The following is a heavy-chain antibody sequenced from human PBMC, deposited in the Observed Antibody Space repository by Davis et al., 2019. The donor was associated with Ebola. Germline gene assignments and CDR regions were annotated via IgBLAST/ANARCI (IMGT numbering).Heavy chain of an antibody. D-gene: IGHD1-1*01. CDR3: ARAQFPTTSDH. Sequence: ASVKVSCKASGYTFTNYGITWVRQAPGQGLEWMGRINPNSGGTNYAQKFQGRVTMTRDTSTSTAYMEVGSLRSDDTAVYYCARAQFPTTSDHWGQGTLVTVSS. V-gene: IGHV1-2*06. CDR1: GYTFTNYG. CDR2: INPNSGGT. J-gene: IGHJ4*02.